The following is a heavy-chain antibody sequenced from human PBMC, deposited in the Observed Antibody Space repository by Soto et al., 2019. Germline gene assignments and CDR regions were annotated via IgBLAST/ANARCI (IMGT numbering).Heavy chain of an antibody. J-gene: IGHJ5*02. CDR2: TYYSGST. CDR3: ATSTWFDP. V-gene: IGHV4-39*01. D-gene: IGHD2-2*01. Sequence: QLQLQESGPGLVKPSETLSLTCTVSGGSISSRGYYWGWIRQPPGKGLEWIGTTYYSGSTYSNPSLKSSVTISVDTSKHQFSLKLSSVTAADTAVYYCATSTWFDPWGQGTLVTVSS. CDR1: GGSISSRGYY.